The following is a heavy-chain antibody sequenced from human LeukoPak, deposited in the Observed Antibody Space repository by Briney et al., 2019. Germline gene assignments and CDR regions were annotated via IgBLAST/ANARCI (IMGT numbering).Heavy chain of an antibody. D-gene: IGHD3-10*01. Sequence: SETLSLTCTVSGGSVSSGSYCWSWIRQPPGKGLEWIGYIYYSGSTNYNPSLKSRVTISVDTSKNQFSLKLSSVTAADTAVYYCARLMVRGVISSPVDYWGQGTLVTVSS. V-gene: IGHV4-61*01. CDR3: ARLMVRGVISSPVDY. CDR1: GGSVSSGSYC. CDR2: IYYSGST. J-gene: IGHJ4*02.